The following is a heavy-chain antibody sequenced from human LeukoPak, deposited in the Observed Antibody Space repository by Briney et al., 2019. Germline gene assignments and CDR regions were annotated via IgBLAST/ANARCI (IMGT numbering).Heavy chain of an antibody. D-gene: IGHD3-10*01. J-gene: IGHJ4*02. CDR1: GFTFSSYS. CDR2: ISSSSSYI. Sequence: PGGSLRLSFAASGFTFSSYSMNWVRQAPGKGLEWVSSISSSSSYIYYADSVKGRFTISRDNAKNTLYLQMTSLRGEDTALYYCAKERDYRVSTSCDYWGQGTQVTVSS. V-gene: IGHV3-21*01. CDR3: AKERDYRVSTSCDY.